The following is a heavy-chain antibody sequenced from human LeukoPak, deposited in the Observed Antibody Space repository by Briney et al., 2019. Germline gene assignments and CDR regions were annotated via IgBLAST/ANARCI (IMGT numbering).Heavy chain of an antibody. Sequence: GGSRRLSCTDSGFTFSRYSMSWVRQAPGKGLEWVAVISFDGSNEYYADSVKGRFTISRDNSKNTLYLQMNSLRAEDTAVYYCARVTGYVIEDYFDYWGQGTLVTVSS. V-gene: IGHV3-30*03. CDR1: GFTFSRYS. CDR3: ARVTGYVIEDYFDY. J-gene: IGHJ4*02. CDR2: ISFDGSNE. D-gene: IGHD3-22*01.